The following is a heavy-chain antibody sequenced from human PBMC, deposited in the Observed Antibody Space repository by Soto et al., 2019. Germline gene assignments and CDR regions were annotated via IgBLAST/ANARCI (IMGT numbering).Heavy chain of an antibody. CDR2: ISYDGSNK. D-gene: IGHD1-26*01. V-gene: IGHV3-30*18. CDR1: GFTFSSYG. Sequence: GGSLRLSCAASGFTFSSYGMHWVRQAPGKGLEWVAVISYDGSNKYYADSVKGRFTISRDNSKNTLYLQMNSLRAEDTAVYYCAKDPGIVGASPAAFDIWGQGTMVTVSS. J-gene: IGHJ3*02. CDR3: AKDPGIVGASPAAFDI.